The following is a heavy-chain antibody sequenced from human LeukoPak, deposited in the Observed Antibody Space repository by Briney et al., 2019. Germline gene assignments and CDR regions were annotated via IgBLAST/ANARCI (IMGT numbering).Heavy chain of an antibody. CDR3: ARERSEKNLQYDFWTYYFDY. J-gene: IGHJ4*02. CDR2: IYYSGST. Sequence: NPSETLSLTCTVSGGSISSYYWSWIRQPPGKGLEWIGYIYYSGSTNYNPSLKSRVTISVDTSKNQFSLKLSSVTAADTAVYYCARERSEKNLQYDFWTYYFDYWGQGTLVTVSS. D-gene: IGHD3-3*01. V-gene: IGHV4-59*01. CDR1: GGSISSYY.